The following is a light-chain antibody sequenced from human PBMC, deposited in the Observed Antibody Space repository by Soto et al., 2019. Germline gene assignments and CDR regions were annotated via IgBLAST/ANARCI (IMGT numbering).Light chain of an antibody. CDR2: GAS. CDR3: HHYCRSEIFT. J-gene: IGKJ3*01. V-gene: IGKV3-20*01. CDR1: QSVSSNF. Sequence: EIVMTQSPGTLSLSPGERATLSCRASQSVSSNFLAWYQQRPGQAPRLLMDGASSRAAGIPDMFSGSGSVTDFTLTISSLEPIDFSVSYCHHYCRSEIFTFGPGTTVDIK.